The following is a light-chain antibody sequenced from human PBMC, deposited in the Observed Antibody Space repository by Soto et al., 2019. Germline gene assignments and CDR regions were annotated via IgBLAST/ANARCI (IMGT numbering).Light chain of an antibody. V-gene: IGKV3-11*01. Sequence: EIVLTQSPATLSLSPGERATLSCRASQSVSIYLAWYQQKPGQAPRLLIYDASSRATGVPARFSGGGSGTDFTLTINSLEPEDFAVYYCQQRSSWPPAFGPGTKVDIK. CDR2: DAS. J-gene: IGKJ3*01. CDR3: QQRSSWPPA. CDR1: QSVSIY.